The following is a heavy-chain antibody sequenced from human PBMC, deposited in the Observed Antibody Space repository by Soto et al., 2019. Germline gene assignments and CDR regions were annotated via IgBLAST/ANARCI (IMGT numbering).Heavy chain of an antibody. CDR2: ISGSGGST. J-gene: IGHJ4*02. Sequence: EVQLLESGGGLVQPGGSLRLSCAASGFTFSSYAMSWVRQAPGKGLEWVSAISGSGGSTYYADSVKGRFTISRDNSKNTLYLTMNGLRAEDTAVYYCAKEYEYSSGWERSDYWGQGTLVNVSS. D-gene: IGHD6-19*01. V-gene: IGHV3-23*01. CDR3: AKEYEYSSGWERSDY. CDR1: GFTFSSYA.